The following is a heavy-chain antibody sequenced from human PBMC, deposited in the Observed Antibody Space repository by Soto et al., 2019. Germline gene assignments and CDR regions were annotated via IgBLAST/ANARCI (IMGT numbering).Heavy chain of an antibody. Sequence: QVQLQESGPGLVKPTQTLSLTSTVSGGSISSGSYYWSWIRHHPGKGLEWIGYIYYSGSTYYNPSLKSRVTISVDTSKNQFSLKLSSVTAADTAVYYCARWPQLEPRFDYWGQGTLVTVSS. CDR1: GGSISSGSYY. J-gene: IGHJ4*02. CDR3: ARWPQLEPRFDY. V-gene: IGHV4-31*03. CDR2: IYYSGST. D-gene: IGHD1-1*01.